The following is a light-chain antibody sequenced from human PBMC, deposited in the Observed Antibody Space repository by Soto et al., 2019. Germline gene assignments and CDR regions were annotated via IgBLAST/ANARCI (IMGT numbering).Light chain of an antibody. V-gene: IGKV3-11*01. CDR1: RSVSSN. J-gene: IGKJ4*01. CDR2: DAS. Sequence: EIVLTQSPATLSLSPGERATLSCRASRSVSSNLAWYQQKPGQAPRLFIFDASTRATGIPGRFSGSGSGTDFPLTISSLEAEDFAVYYCQQPGDWAFGGGTKVEIK. CDR3: QQPGDWA.